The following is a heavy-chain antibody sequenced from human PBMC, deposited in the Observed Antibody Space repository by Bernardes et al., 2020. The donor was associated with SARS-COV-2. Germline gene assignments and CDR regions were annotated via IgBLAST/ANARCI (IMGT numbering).Heavy chain of an antibody. J-gene: IGHJ4*02. CDR1: GFTFSSYS. D-gene: IGHD3-22*01. V-gene: IGHV3-21*01. CDR3: AREGPPYDSSGYYYGDPPHYFDY. CDR2: ISSSSSYI. Sequence: GGSLRLSCAASGFTFSSYSMNWVRQAPGKGLEWVSSISSSSSYIYYADSVKGRFTISRDNAKNSLYLQMNSLRAEDTAVYYCAREGPPYDSSGYYYGDPPHYFDYWGQGTLVTVSS.